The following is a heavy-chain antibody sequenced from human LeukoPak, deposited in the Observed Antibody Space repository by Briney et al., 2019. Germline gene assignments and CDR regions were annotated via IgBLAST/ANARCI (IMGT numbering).Heavy chain of an antibody. D-gene: IGHD2-2*01. CDR2: IYTSGST. J-gene: IGHJ2*01. Sequence: SETLSLTCTVSGGSISSYYWSGIRETPRKRLEWIGRIYTSGSTNYNPSLKSRVTMSVDTSKNQFSLKLSSVTAADTAVYYCARAVGYCSSTSCYGANWYFDLWGRGTLGTVSS. CDR3: ARAVGYCSSTSCYGANWYFDL. CDR1: GGSISSYY. V-gene: IGHV4-4*07.